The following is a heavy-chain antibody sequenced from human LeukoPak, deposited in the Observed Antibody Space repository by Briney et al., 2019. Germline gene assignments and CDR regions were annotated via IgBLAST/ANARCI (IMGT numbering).Heavy chain of an antibody. CDR3: AKDFPLTGTTLPPADY. CDR1: GFTFSSYA. Sequence: GGSLRLXCAASGFTFSSYAMSWVRQAPGKGLEWVSAISGSGGSTYYADSVKGRFTISRDNSKNTLYLQMNSLRAEDTAVYYCAKDFPLTGTTLPPADYWGQGTLVTVSS. V-gene: IGHV3-23*01. D-gene: IGHD1-20*01. J-gene: IGHJ4*02. CDR2: ISGSGGST.